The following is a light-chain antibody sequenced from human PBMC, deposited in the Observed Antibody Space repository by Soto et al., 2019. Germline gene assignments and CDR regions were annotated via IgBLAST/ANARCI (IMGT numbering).Light chain of an antibody. J-gene: IGLJ2*01. CDR1: TSDVGGYNY. V-gene: IGLV2-14*01. CDR3: SSFYTGSSYVI. Sequence: QSALTQPASVSGSPGQSITISCTGTTSDVGGYNYVSWYQQHPGKVPKLLIHEVSNRPSGVSNRFSGSKSGNTASLTISGLQAEDEADYYCSSFYTGSSYVIFGGGTKVTVL. CDR2: EVS.